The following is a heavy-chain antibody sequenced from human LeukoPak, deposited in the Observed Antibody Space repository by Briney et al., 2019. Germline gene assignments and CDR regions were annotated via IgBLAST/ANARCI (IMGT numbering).Heavy chain of an antibody. CDR1: GGSISSYY. J-gene: IGHJ5*02. Sequence: PSETLSLTCTVSGGSISSYYWSWIRQPAGKGLEWIGRIYTSGSTNYNPSLKSRVTMSVDTSKNQFSRKLSSVTAADTAVYYCAREGLSRTSFWSVYGAAPGNWFDPWGQGTLVTVSS. V-gene: IGHV4-4*07. CDR2: IYTSGST. CDR3: AREGLSRTSFWSVYGAAPGNWFDP. D-gene: IGHD3-3*01.